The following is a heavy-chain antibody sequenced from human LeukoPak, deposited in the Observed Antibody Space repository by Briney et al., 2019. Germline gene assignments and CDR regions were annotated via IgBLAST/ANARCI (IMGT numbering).Heavy chain of an antibody. J-gene: IGHJ4*02. CDR1: GGSISSYY. V-gene: IGHV4-59*12. CDR3: ARANFRDGYNDY. Sequence: PSETLSLTCTVSGGSISSYYWSWIRQPPGKGLEWIGYIYYSGSTNYNPSLKSRVTISVDTSKNQFSLKLSSVTAADTAVYYCARANFRDGYNDYWGQGTLVTVSS. D-gene: IGHD5-24*01. CDR2: IYYSGST.